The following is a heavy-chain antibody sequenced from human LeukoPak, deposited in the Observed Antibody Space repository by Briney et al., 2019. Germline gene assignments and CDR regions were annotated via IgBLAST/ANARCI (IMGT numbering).Heavy chain of an antibody. CDR2: IYYSGST. CDR1: GGSISSYY. V-gene: IGHV4-59*01. D-gene: IGHD3-22*01. J-gene: IGHJ6*03. CDR3: ARETYYYDSSGYFSYYYYMDV. Sequence: SETLSLTCTVSGGSISSYYWSWIRQPPGKGLEWIGYIYYSGSTNYNPSLKSRVTISVDTSKNQFSLKLSSVTAADTAVYYCARETYYYDSSGYFSYYYYMDVWGKGTTVTVSS.